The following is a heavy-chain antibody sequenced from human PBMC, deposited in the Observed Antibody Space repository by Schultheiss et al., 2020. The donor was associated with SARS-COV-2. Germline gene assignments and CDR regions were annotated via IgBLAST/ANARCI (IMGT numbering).Heavy chain of an antibody. D-gene: IGHD5-12*01. V-gene: IGHV3-74*01. CDR2: IDNHGTIT. Sequence: GGSLRLSCAASGFTFSSYWMHWVRQAPGKGLVWVSRIDNHGTITNYADSVKGRFTISRDNAKNTLYLQMNSLRAEDTALYYCAKGPDSGYDFRLAGDYWGQGTLVTVSS. J-gene: IGHJ4*02. CDR3: AKGPDSGYDFRLAGDY. CDR1: GFTFSSYW.